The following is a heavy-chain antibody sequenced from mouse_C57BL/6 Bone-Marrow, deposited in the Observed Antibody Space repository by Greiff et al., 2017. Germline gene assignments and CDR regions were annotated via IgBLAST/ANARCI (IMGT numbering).Heavy chain of an antibody. CDR3: ASYYYGSRGYYAMDY. V-gene: IGHV1-50*01. Sequence: QVQLQQPGAELVKPGASVKLSCKASGYTFTSYWMQWVKQRPGQGLEWIGEIDPSDSYTNYNQKFKGKATLPVDTSSSTAYMQLSSLTSEDSAVYYCASYYYGSRGYYAMDYWGQGTSVTVSS. CDR2: IDPSDSYT. D-gene: IGHD1-1*01. CDR1: GYTFTSYW. J-gene: IGHJ4*01.